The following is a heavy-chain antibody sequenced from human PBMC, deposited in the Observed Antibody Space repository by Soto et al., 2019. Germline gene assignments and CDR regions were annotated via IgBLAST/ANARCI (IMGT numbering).Heavy chain of an antibody. Sequence: PGGSLRLSCAASGFTFSIYSMNWVRQAPGKGLEWVSYISSSSSTIYYADAVKVRFTISRDNAKNSLYLLMNSLRAEDTAVYYGARDVPLYDFWSGYYDSPRGGYYVDVWGKGTTVTVSS. CDR3: ARDVPLYDFWSGYYDSPRGGYYVDV. J-gene: IGHJ6*03. CDR2: ISSSSSTI. CDR1: GFTFSIYS. V-gene: IGHV3-48*01. D-gene: IGHD3-3*01.